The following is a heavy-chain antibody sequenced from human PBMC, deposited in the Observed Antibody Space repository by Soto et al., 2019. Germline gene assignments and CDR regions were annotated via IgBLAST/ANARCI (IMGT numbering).Heavy chain of an antibody. CDR3: ARADYDFWSGLGTAAYYYGMDV. V-gene: IGHV3-11*06. CDR1: GFTFSDYY. J-gene: IGHJ6*02. Sequence: GSLRLSCAASGFTFSDYYMSWIRQAPGKGLEWVSYISSSSSYTNYADSVKGRFTISRDNAKNSLYLQMNSLRAEDTAVYYCARADYDFWSGLGTAAYYYGMDVWGQGTTVTVSS. CDR2: ISSSSSYT. D-gene: IGHD3-3*01.